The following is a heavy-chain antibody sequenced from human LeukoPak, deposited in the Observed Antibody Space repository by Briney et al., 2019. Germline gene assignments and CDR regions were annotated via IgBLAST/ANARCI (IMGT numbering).Heavy chain of an antibody. D-gene: IGHD6-19*01. V-gene: IGHV3-33*01. CDR3: ARSEGLVYYYYYMDV. CDR2: IWYDGSNK. CDR1: GFTFSSYG. Sequence: GGSLRLSCAASGFTFSSYGMHWVRQAPGKGLEWVAVIWYDGSNKYYADSVKGRFTISRDNAKNSLYLQMNSLRAKDTAVYYCARSEGLVYYYYYMDVWGKGTTVTVSS. J-gene: IGHJ6*03.